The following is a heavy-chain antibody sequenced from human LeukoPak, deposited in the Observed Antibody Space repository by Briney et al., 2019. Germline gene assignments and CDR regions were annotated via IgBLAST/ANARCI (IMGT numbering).Heavy chain of an antibody. V-gene: IGHV1-8*01. CDR1: GYTFTSYD. J-gene: IGHJ6*02. Sequence: ASVKVSCKASGYTFTSYDINWVRQATGQGLEWMGWMNPNSGNTGYPQKFQGRVTMTRNTSISTAYMELSSLRSEDTAVYYCARPKNYYYYYGMDVWGQGTTVTVSS. CDR2: MNPNSGNT. CDR3: ARPKNYYYYYGMDV.